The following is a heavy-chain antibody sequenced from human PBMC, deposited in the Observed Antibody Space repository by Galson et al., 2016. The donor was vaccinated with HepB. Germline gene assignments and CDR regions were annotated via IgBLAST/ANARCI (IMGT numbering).Heavy chain of an antibody. CDR3: ARAMESGSNSVGY. CDR2: SSTYI. D-gene: IGHD4-23*01. Sequence: SSTYIYYADSVKGRFTISRDNAKNSLYLQMNSLRAEDTAVYYCARAMESGSNSVGYWGQGTLVTVSS. J-gene: IGHJ4*02. V-gene: IGHV3-21*01.